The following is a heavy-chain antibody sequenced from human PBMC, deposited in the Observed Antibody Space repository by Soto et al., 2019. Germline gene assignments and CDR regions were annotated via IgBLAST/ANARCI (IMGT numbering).Heavy chain of an antibody. CDR2: ISSSSTI. Sequence: GGSLRLSCAASGFTFSSYSMNWVRQAPGKGLEWVSYISSSSTIYYADSVKGRFTISRDNAKNSLYLQMNSLRDEDTAVYYCARFGLTGYYYYYGMDVWGQGTTVTVSS. J-gene: IGHJ6*02. CDR1: GFTFSSYS. D-gene: IGHD3-10*01. CDR3: ARFGLTGYYYYYGMDV. V-gene: IGHV3-48*02.